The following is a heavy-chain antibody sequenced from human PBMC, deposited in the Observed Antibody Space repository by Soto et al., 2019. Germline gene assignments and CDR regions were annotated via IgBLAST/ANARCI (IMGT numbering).Heavy chain of an antibody. D-gene: IGHD3-9*01. CDR1: GGTFSSYT. CDR3: ARHPSGYGRYFDWLLANFDY. J-gene: IGHJ4*02. V-gene: IGHV1-69*02. Sequence: VASVKVSCKASGGTFSSYTISWVRQAPGQGLEWMGRIIPILGIANYAQKFQGRVTITADKSTSTAYMELSSLRSEDTAVYYCARHPSGYGRYFDWLLANFDYWGQGTLVTVSS. CDR2: IIPILGIA.